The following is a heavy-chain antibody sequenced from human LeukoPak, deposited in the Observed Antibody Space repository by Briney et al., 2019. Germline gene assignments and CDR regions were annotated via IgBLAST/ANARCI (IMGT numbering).Heavy chain of an antibody. CDR3: ARDPAHSSGPFDC. Sequence: AGSLRLSCAASGFSFSTYSMNWVRQAPGKGLEWVSYIRSSGSTIYYADSVKGRFTISRDNAKNSLYLQMNSLRDEDTAVYYCARDPAHSSGPFDCWGQGTLVTVSS. CDR1: GFSFSTYS. D-gene: IGHD3-22*01. V-gene: IGHV3-48*02. J-gene: IGHJ4*02. CDR2: IRSSGSTI.